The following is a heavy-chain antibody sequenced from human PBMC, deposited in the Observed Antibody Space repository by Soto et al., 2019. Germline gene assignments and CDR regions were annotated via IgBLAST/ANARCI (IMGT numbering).Heavy chain of an antibody. V-gene: IGHV1-58*01. CDR1: GLTFIDSA. J-gene: IGHJ3*02. CDR3: AAEVLTYSYDSSGYCFDVFDT. CDR2: IVVGSGNT. D-gene: IGHD3-22*01. Sequence: SVKVSCKASGLTFIDSAVQWVRQTRGHRLEWIGWIVVGSGNTNYAQEFQGRVTITRDMSTNTVYMEMSSLRSEDSAVFYCAAEVLTYSYDSSGYCFDVFDTWGQGRMVTVSS.